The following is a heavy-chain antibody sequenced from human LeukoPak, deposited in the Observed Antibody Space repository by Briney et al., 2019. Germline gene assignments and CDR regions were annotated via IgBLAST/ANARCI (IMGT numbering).Heavy chain of an antibody. CDR1: GFTFSSYG. CDR3: AINHVLRYFVTPIYY. Sequence: PGGSLRLSCAASGFTFSSYGMSWVRQAPGKGLEWVSAISGSGGSTYYADSVKGRFTISRDNSKNTLCLQMNSLRAEDTAVYYCAINHVLRYFVTPIYYWGQGTLVTVSS. V-gene: IGHV3-23*01. J-gene: IGHJ4*02. D-gene: IGHD3-9*01. CDR2: ISGSGGST.